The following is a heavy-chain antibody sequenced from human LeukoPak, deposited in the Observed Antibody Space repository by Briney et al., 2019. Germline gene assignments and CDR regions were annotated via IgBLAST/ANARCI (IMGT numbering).Heavy chain of an antibody. J-gene: IGHJ4*02. Sequence: GGSLRLSCAASGFTVTRNYMNWVRQAPGKGLEWVSVIYSGGNTDYADSVRGRFTISRDNSKSTMYLQMNSPRVEDTAVYYCSRGAGMRDWGQGTLVTVSS. V-gene: IGHV3-66*01. CDR2: IYSGGNT. CDR1: GFTVTRNY. CDR3: SRGAGMRD.